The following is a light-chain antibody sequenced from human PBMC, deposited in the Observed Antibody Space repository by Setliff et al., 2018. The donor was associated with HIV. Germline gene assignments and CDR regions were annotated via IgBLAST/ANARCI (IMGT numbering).Light chain of an antibody. CDR2: QAS. J-gene: IGLJ1*01. Sequence: QSALTQPASVSGSPGQSITISCTGTSGDGGRYNLVSRYQQQPGKPPKLMIYQASKLPSGVSNRLSVSKSGNTASLTISGLQAEDEADYYCCSNTGSNTDAFGTGTKV. V-gene: IGLV2-23*01. CDR1: SGDGGRYNL. CDR3: CSNTGSNTDA.